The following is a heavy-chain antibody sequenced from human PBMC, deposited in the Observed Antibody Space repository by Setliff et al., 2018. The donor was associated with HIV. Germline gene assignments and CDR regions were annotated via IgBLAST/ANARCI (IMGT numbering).Heavy chain of an antibody. CDR2: IHYSGSI. V-gene: IGHV4-39*01. CDR1: GASFSRGSYY. Sequence: PSETLSLTCTVSGASFSRGSYYWGWVRQSPGKGLEWIGNIHYSGSIYYNPSLKSRVTISVDTSKIQFALRLSSVTAADTAVYHCARPSLGIGGGSIFDFWGQVILVTVSS. J-gene: IGHJ4*02. CDR3: ARPSLGIGGGSIFDF. D-gene: IGHD3-3*01.